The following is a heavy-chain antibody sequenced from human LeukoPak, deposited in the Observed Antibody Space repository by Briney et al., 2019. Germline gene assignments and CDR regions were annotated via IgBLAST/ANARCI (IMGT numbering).Heavy chain of an antibody. Sequence: PSETLSLTCTVSGGSISSGGYYWSWIRQHPGKGLEWIGYIYYSGRTYYNPSLKSRVTISVDTSKNQFSLKLSSVTAADTAVYYCARVGGYYYDSSGYYFDYWGQGTLVTVSS. V-gene: IGHV4-31*03. D-gene: IGHD3-22*01. J-gene: IGHJ4*02. CDR3: ARVGGYYYDSSGYYFDY. CDR2: IYYSGRT. CDR1: GGSISSGGYY.